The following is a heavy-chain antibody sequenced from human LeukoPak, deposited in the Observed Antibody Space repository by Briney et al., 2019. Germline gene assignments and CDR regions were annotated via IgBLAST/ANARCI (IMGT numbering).Heavy chain of an antibody. D-gene: IGHD6-19*01. CDR1: GFTFSDCY. CDR3: ARDGYSSGWFS. CDR2: IGGSGSYT. V-gene: IGHV3-11*06. J-gene: IGHJ5*02. Sequence: GGSLRLSCAASGFTFSDCYMSWIRQAPGKGLEWISYIGGSGSYTKYADAVKGRFTISRDNAKNSLYLQMNSLRAEDTAVYYCARDGYSSGWFSWGQGTLVIVSS.